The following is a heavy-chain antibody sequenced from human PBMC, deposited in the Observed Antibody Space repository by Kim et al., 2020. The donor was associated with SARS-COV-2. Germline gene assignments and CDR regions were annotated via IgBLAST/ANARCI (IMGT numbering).Heavy chain of an antibody. J-gene: IGHJ4*02. CDR1: GYTFTDYY. V-gene: IGHV1-2*06. CDR2: IHPNSGDT. CDR3: ARGQRDGSIYCEL. Sequence: ASVKVSCKASGYTFTDYYIHWVRQAPGQGLEWMGRIHPNSGDTDYAQKFRDRVTMTRDTSVTTTYMEMSTLRSDDTAVFYCARGQRDGSIYCELWGQGTLVTVSS. D-gene: IGHD1-26*01.